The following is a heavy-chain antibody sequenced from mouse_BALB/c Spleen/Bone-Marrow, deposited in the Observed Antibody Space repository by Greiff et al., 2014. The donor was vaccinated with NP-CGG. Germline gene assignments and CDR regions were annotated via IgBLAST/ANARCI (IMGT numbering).Heavy chain of an antibody. V-gene: IGHV1-37*01. CDR3: GRWGDGYYYAMDY. CDR1: GYSFTGYF. CDR2: INPFNGDT. J-gene: IGHJ4*01. Sequence: VQLQQSGPDLVKPGASVKLSCKASGYSFTGYFLNWVRQSHGKSLEWIRRINPFNGDTFYNQKFKGKATLTVDKSSTTAHMELLSLTSEDSAVYYCGRWGDGYYYAMDYWGQGTSVTVSS. D-gene: IGHD2-3*01.